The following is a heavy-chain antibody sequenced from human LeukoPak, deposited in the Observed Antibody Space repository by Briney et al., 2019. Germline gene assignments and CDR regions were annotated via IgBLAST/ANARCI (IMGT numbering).Heavy chain of an antibody. CDR1: GGTFSSYA. CDR2: IIPILGIA. J-gene: IGHJ6*02. V-gene: IGHV1-69*04. CDR3: ARDKALRDYYYGMDV. Sequence: GSSVKVSCKASGGTFSSYAISWVRQAPGQGLEWMGRIIPILGIANYAQKFQGRVTITADKSTSTAYMELSSLRSEDTAVYYCARDKALRDYYYGMDVWGQGTTVTVSS.